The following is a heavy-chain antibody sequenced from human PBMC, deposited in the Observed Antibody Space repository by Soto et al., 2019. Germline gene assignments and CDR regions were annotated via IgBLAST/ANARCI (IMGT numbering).Heavy chain of an antibody. J-gene: IGHJ5*02. CDR2: IYHSGST. Sequence: SETLSLTCAVSGGSISSSNWWSWVRQPPGKGLEWIGEIYHSGSTNYNPSLKSRVTISVDKSKNQFSLKLSSVTAADTAVYYCARVKVATTRGGSWFDPWGQGTLVTVSS. CDR1: GGSISSSNW. D-gene: IGHD5-12*01. V-gene: IGHV4-4*02. CDR3: ARVKVATTRGGSWFDP.